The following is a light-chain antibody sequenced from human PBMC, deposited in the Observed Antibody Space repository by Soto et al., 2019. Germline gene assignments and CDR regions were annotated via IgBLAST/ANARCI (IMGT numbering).Light chain of an antibody. J-gene: IGKJ1*01. CDR1: QSISNW. CDR3: QQYNSYSWT. V-gene: IGKV1-5*03. CDR2: KAS. Sequence: DIQMTHSPSTLSASVLYRVTITFRASQSISNWLAWYQQRPGKAPKLLIYKASNLGSGVPSRFSGSGSGTEFTLIISSLQPDDFATYYCQQYNSYSWTFGQGTKVDIK.